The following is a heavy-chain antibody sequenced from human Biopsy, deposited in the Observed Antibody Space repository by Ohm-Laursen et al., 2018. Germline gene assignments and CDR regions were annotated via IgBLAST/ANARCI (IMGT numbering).Heavy chain of an antibody. CDR3: GRAVRNQLLTDP. J-gene: IGHJ5*02. CDR1: GGTFTNHA. Sequence: GSSVKVSCKASGGTFTNHAVGWVRQAPGQGLEWVGSSIPLFNTANYADKFQGRVTLTADKSTTTAYMELSGLTSDDTATYYCGRAVRNQLLTDPWGQGTLVTVTS. V-gene: IGHV1-69*06. D-gene: IGHD1-7*01. CDR2: SIPLFNTA.